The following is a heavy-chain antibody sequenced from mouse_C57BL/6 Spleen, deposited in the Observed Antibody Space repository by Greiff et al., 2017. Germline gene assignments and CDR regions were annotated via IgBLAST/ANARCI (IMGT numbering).Heavy chain of an antibody. CDR2: IDPETGGT. D-gene: IGHD1-2*01. V-gene: IGHV1-15*01. CDR3: TRGATAPDY. J-gene: IGHJ2*01. CDR1: GYTFTDYE. Sequence: VQLKESGAELVRPGASVTLSCKASGYTFTDYELHWVKQTPVHGLEWIGAIDPETGGTAYNQKFKGKAILTADKSSSTAYMELRSLTSEDSAVYYCTRGATAPDYWGQGTTLTVSS.